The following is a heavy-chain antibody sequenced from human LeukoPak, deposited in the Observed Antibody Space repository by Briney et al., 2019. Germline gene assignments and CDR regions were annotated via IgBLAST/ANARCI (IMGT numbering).Heavy chain of an antibody. CDR2: IYYSGST. V-gene: IGHV4-39*01. D-gene: IGHD6-19*01. Sequence: SETLSLTCAVSGGSIRSSTYYWGWIRQPPGKGLEWIGSIYYSGSTYYNPSLKSRVTISVDTSKNQFSLKLSSVTATDTAVYYCASSGWYLNWFDPWGQGTLVTVSS. J-gene: IGHJ5*02. CDR3: ASSGWYLNWFDP. CDR1: GGSIRSSTYY.